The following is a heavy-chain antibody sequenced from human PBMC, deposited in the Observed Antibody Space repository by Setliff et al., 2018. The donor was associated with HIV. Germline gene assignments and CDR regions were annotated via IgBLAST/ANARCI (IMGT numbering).Heavy chain of an antibody. D-gene: IGHD3-22*01. J-gene: IGHJ6*03. Sequence: SVKVSCKASGGTLSTYAISWVRQAPGQGLEWMGGISPIVGIPNYSQTFQGRVAITADKSTSTAYMELSSLRSEDTAVYYCARGIVWYDSSRFYYYYMDVWGKGTTVTVSS. CDR3: ARGIVWYDSSRFYYYYMDV. CDR2: ISPIVGIP. CDR1: GGTLSTYA. V-gene: IGHV1-69*10.